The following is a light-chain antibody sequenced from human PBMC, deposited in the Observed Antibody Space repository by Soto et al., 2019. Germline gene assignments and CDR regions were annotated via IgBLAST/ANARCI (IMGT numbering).Light chain of an antibody. CDR3: QLYGSSPPFT. Sequence: EIVFMQSPGTLSWSPGERAILSCRASQSVTNNYLAWYRQKPGQAPKLLSYGASNRVTGIPDRFSGSGSGTDFTLTISRLEPEDFAVYYCQLYGSSPPFTFGPGTKVDIK. CDR1: QSVTNNY. J-gene: IGKJ3*01. V-gene: IGKV3-20*01. CDR2: GAS.